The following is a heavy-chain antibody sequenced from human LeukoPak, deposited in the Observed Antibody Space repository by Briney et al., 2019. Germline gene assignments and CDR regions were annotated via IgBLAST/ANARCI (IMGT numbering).Heavy chain of an antibody. CDR1: GFIFSDYT. D-gene: IGHD6-19*01. CDR3: ARDRGIAVAHGP. Sequence: GGSLRLSCAASGFIFSDYTMNWVRQAPGKGLEWVSSISSHSAIYTTESLKGRFTTSRDNAKNSLYLQMNSLRAEDTAVYYCARDRGIAVAHGPWGQGTLVTVSS. CDR2: ISSHSAI. J-gene: IGHJ5*02. V-gene: IGHV3-69-1*01.